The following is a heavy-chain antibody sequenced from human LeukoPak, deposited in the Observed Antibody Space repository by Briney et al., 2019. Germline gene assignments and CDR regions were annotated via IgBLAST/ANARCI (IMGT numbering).Heavy chain of an antibody. CDR1: GFTFYTFW. V-gene: IGHV3-7*04. CDR3: VRAGYTYGFDY. J-gene: IGHJ4*02. Sequence: SGGSLRLSCAASGFTFYTFWMTWVRQGPGKGLEWVANINPVGSDKYYVDSLKGRFTISRDNAKNSMYLQMDSLRAEDTAVYYCVRAGYTYGFDYWGQGALVTVSS. CDR2: INPVGSDK. D-gene: IGHD5-18*01.